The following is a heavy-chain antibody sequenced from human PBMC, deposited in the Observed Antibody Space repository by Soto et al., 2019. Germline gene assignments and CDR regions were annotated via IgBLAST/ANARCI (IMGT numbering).Heavy chain of an antibody. CDR2: ISAYNGNT. V-gene: IGHV1-18*01. J-gene: IGHJ6*02. CDR1: GYSFTTYG. CDR3: AREGPAPYYYYGMDV. Sequence: QDQLVQSGGEVKKPGASVKVSCKTSGYSFTTYGISWVRQAPGQGLEWMGWISAYNGNTNYAQKLQGRVTMTTDTSTSTAYMELRSLRSDDTAVYYCAREGPAPYYYYGMDVWGQGSTVTVSS.